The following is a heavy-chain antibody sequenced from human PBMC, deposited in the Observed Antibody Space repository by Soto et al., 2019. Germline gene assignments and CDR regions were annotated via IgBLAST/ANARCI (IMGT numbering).Heavy chain of an antibody. CDR3: ATSTLSNGWFIH. CDR2: IHPGGGAT. D-gene: IGHD6-19*01. J-gene: IGHJ4*02. CDR1: GYTFTDYY. V-gene: IGHV1-46*01. Sequence: VQLVQSGAEVRKPGASVKISCKASGYTFTDYYFHWVRQAPGQGLEWMGIIHPGGGATSYPQNFQDRVTMTRDSSTLTVFMDLSSLRSEDTAVYFCATSTLSNGWFIHWGQGTLVTVSS.